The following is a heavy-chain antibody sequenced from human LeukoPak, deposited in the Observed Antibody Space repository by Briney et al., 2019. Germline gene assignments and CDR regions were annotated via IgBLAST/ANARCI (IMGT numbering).Heavy chain of an antibody. CDR1: GYTLTELS. V-gene: IGHV1-24*01. CDR2: FDPEDGET. J-gene: IGHJ4*02. CDR3: ATDIQTDTAMVNSWGGY. Sequence: ASVKVSCKVSGYTLTELSMHWVRQAPGKGLEWMGGFDPEDGETIYAQKFQGRVTMTEDTSTDTAYMELSSLRSEDTAVYYCATDIQTDTAMVNSWGGYWGRGTLVTVSS. D-gene: IGHD5-18*01.